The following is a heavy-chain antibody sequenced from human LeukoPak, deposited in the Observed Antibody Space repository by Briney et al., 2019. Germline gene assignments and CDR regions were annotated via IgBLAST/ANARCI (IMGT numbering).Heavy chain of an antibody. CDR2: ITGSGEIS. Sequence: PGGSLRLSCAASGFTFSHYGISWVRQAPGKGLEWVSHITGSGEISHYADSVQGRFTISRDNAKNSLYLQMNSLRAEDTALYYCARESAVATGAFGYWGRGTLVTVSS. J-gene: IGHJ4*02. D-gene: IGHD5-12*01. CDR1: GFTFSHYG. V-gene: IGHV3-48*01. CDR3: ARESAVATGAFGY.